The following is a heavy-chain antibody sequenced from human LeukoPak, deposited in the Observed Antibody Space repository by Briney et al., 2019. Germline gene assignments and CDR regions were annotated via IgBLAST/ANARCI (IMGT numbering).Heavy chain of an antibody. J-gene: IGHJ4*02. CDR3: AKVAGHYFDY. CDR1: GFTFRAYR. V-gene: IGHV3-21*05. D-gene: IGHD3-10*01. CDR2: ITSTSSDM. Sequence: GGSLRLSCAASGFTFRAYRLTWVRQAPGKGLEWVSFITSTSSDMLYADSVKGRFTVSRDNAKNTLYLQMDSLTAEDTAVYFCAKVAGHYFDYWGQGSLVTVSS.